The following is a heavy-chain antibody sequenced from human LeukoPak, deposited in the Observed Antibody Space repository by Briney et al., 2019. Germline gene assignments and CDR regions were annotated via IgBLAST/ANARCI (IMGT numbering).Heavy chain of an antibody. CDR1: GGSISSSTYY. V-gene: IGHV4-39*01. J-gene: IGHJ4*02. CDR2: IFYSGST. Sequence: SETMSLTCTVSGGSISSSTYYWGWIRQPPGKGLEWIGSIFYSGSTYYNPSLKSRVTISIDTSKNQFSLKLSSVTAADTAVYYCARISEGAVLDNWGQGALVTVSS. D-gene: IGHD3-16*01. CDR3: ARISEGAVLDN.